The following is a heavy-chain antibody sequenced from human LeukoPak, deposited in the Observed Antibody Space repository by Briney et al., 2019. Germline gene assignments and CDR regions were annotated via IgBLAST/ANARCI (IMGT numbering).Heavy chain of an antibody. V-gene: IGHV4-61*02. Sequence: SETLSLTCTVSGGSISSGSYYWSWIRQPAGKGLEWIGRIYTSGSTNYNPSLKSRVTISVDTSKNQFSLKLSSVTAADTAVYYCARRTRTGGSAAGDAFDIWGQGTMVTVSS. J-gene: IGHJ3*02. CDR2: IYTSGST. D-gene: IGHD3-10*01. CDR1: GGSISSGSYY. CDR3: ARRTRTGGSAAGDAFDI.